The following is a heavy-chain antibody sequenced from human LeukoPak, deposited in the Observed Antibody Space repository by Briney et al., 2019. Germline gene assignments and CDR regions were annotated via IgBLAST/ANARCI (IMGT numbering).Heavy chain of an antibody. J-gene: IGHJ4*02. D-gene: IGHD2-21*02. CDR3: ARVLAAAYCGGDCYPDY. CDR2: ISAYNGNT. Sequence: ASVKVSCKASGYPLTSYGIIWVRQVPGQGLEWMGWISAYNGNTNYAQKVQGRVTMTTDTSTSTVYMELRSLRSDDTAVYYCARVLAAAYCGGDCYPDYWGQGTLVTVSS. V-gene: IGHV1-18*01. CDR1: GYPLTSYG.